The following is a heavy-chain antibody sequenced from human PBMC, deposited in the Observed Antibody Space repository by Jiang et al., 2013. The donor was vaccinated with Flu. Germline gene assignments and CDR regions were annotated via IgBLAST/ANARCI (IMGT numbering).Heavy chain of an antibody. J-gene: IGHJ6*02. Sequence: SSVKVSCKASGGTFSSYTISWVRQAPGQGLEWMGRIIPILGIANYAQKFQGRVTITADKSTSTAYMELSSLRSEDTAVYYCARGADEWGEPVSPYYYGMDVWGQGTTVTVSS. CDR1: GGTFSSYT. CDR2: IIPILGIA. D-gene: IGHD1-14*01. CDR3: ARGADEWGEPVSPYYYGMDV. V-gene: IGHV1-69*02.